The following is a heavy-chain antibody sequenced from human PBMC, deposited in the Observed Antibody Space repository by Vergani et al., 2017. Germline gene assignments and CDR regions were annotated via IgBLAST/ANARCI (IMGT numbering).Heavy chain of an antibody. CDR1: GFTFTSSA. Sequence: QMQLVQSGPEVKKPGTSVKVSCKASGFTFTSSAVQWVRQARGQRLEWIGWIVVGSGNTNYAQKFQERVTITRDMSTSTTYMELSSLRSEDTAVYYCAADGEVVVAATFGAWDYWGQGTLVTVSS. CDR2: IVVGSGNT. CDR3: AADGEVVVAATFGAWDY. V-gene: IGHV1-58*01. J-gene: IGHJ4*02. D-gene: IGHD2-15*01.